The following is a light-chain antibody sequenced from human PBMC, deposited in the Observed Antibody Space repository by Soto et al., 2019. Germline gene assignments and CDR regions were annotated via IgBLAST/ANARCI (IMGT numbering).Light chain of an antibody. CDR3: LQDYNYPYT. CDR2: AAS. Sequence: AIQMTQSPSSLSASVGDRVTITCRASQGIGTDLGWYQQTPGKAPKLLIYAASTLQSGVPSRFSGSGSGTDFTLTSSSLQPEDFATYYCLQDYNYPYTFGQGTKLEIK. CDR1: QGIGTD. J-gene: IGKJ2*01. V-gene: IGKV1-6*01.